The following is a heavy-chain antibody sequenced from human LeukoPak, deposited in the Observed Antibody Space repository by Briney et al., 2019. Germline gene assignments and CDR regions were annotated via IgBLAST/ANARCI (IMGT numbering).Heavy chain of an antibody. CDR1: GVSVSTYGVG. CDR2: IYWDDDK. J-gene: IGHJ4*02. V-gene: IGHV2-5*02. D-gene: IGHD6-19*01. CDR3: AHRTWGNSGWYGLEFVY. Sequence: SGPTLVKPTQTLTLACTLSGVSVSTYGVGVGWIRQPPGKALEWLALIYWDDDKRYSPSLKTRLTVTRDTSKNQVVLTMTDIDPVDTATYYCAHRTWGNSGWYGLEFVYWGQGTLVTVSS.